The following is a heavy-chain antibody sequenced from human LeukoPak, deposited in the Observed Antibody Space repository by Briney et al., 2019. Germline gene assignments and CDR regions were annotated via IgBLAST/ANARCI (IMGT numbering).Heavy chain of an antibody. D-gene: IGHD3-3*01. CDR1: GGSFSGYS. Sequence: PSETLSLTCAVYGGSFSGYSWSWIRQPPGKGLEWIGEINHSGSTSYNPSLKSRVTISVDTSKNQFSLKLSSVTAADTAVYYCARLTRVLRLLEWLPRDYYYYGMDVWSQGTTVTVSS. CDR2: INHSGST. J-gene: IGHJ6*02. V-gene: IGHV4-34*01. CDR3: ARLTRVLRLLEWLPRDYYYYGMDV.